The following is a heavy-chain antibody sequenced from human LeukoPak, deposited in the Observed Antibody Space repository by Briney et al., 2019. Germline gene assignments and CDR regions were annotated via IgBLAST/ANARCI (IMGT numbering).Heavy chain of an antibody. J-gene: IGHJ4*02. CDR3: ARAETYYYDSSGYTLFDY. CDR2: INPNSGGT. D-gene: IGHD3-22*01. V-gene: IGHV1-2*02. CDR1: GYTFTGYY. Sequence: GASVKVSCKASGYTFTGYYMHWVRQAPGQGLEWTGWINPNSGGTNYAQKFQGRVTMTRDTSISTAYMELSRLRSDDTAVYYCARAETYYYDSSGYTLFDYWGQGTLVTVSS.